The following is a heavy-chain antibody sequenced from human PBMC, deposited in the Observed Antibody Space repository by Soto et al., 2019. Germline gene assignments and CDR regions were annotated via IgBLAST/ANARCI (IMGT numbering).Heavy chain of an antibody. J-gene: IGHJ3*02. V-gene: IGHV3-30-3*01. D-gene: IGHD3-9*01. CDR2: ISYDGSNK. Sequence: GGSLRLSCAASGFTFSSYAMHLFRHAPCKGLEWVAVISYDGSNKYYADSVKGRFTISRDNSKNTLYLQMNSLRAEDTAVYYCARDATYYDILTGYSPDAFDIWGQGTMVTVSS. CDR1: GFTFSSYA. CDR3: ARDATYYDILTGYSPDAFDI.